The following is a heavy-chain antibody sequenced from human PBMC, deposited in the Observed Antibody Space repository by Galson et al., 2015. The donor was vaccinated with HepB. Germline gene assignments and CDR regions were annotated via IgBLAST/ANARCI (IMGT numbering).Heavy chain of an antibody. D-gene: IGHD6-6*01. CDR3: TRSSSYSNGYFDY. CDR2: ISGSGHRT. J-gene: IGHJ4*02. Sequence: SLRLSCAASGFTFSSYAMSWVRQAPGKGLEWVSTISGSGHRTYYADSVKGQFTISRDNSKNTLYLQMNSLRAEDTALYYCTRSSSYSNGYFDYWGPGTLVTVSS. V-gene: IGHV3-23*01. CDR1: GFTFSSYA.